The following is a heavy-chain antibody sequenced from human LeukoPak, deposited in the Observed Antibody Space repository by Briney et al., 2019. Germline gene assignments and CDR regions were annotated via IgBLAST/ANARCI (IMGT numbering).Heavy chain of an antibody. V-gene: IGHV3-23*01. CDR2: ISGSGGST. J-gene: IGHJ6*02. CDR3: AREGYYGSGSSSYGMDV. D-gene: IGHD3-10*01. Sequence: GGSLRLSCAASGFTFSNYWMSWVRQAPGKGLEWVSAISGSGGSTYYADSVKGRFTISRDNSKNSLYLEMNSLRAEDTALYYCAREGYYGSGSSSYGMDVWGQGTTVTVSS. CDR1: GFTFSNYW.